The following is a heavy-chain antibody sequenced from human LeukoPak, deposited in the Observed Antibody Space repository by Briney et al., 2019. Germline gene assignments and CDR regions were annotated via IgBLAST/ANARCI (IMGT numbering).Heavy chain of an antibody. Sequence: PSETLSLTCTASGGSISSYYWSWIRQPPGKGLEWIGYIYYSGSPNYNPSLKSRVTISVDTSKNQFSLKLSSVTAADTAVYYCARLTYYYDSSGYAFDYWGQGTLVTVSS. CDR2: IYYSGSP. CDR3: ARLTYYYDSSGYAFDY. CDR1: GGSISSYY. J-gene: IGHJ4*02. V-gene: IGHV4-59*01. D-gene: IGHD3-22*01.